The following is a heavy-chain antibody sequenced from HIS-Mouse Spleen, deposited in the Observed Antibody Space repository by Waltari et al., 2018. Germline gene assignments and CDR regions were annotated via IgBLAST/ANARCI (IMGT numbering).Heavy chain of an antibody. Sequence: QLQLQESGPGLVKPSETLSLTCTVSGGSISSSSYYWGWIRQPPGKGLEWIGGIYSSGGTNYNPALKSRVTISVDTSKNQCSLKRSSVTAADTAVYYCAREIPYSSSWYDWYFDLWGRGTLVTVSS. CDR3: AREIPYSSSWYDWYFDL. D-gene: IGHD6-13*01. J-gene: IGHJ2*01. V-gene: IGHV4-39*07. CDR2: IYSSGGT. CDR1: GGSISSSSYY.